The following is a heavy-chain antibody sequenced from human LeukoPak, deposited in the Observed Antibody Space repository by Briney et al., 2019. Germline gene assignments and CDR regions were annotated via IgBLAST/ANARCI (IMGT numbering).Heavy chain of an antibody. CDR2: IYYSGST. D-gene: IGHD1-1*01. V-gene: IGHV4-59*01. CDR3: ARDNWNDGNYYYGVAV. Sequence: SETLSLTYTVSDDSISSYYWSWIRQPPGKGLEWIGYIYYSGSTNYNPSLRSRVTISVDTSKNQFSLKLSSVTAADTAVYYCARDNWNDGNYYYGVAVWGQGTTVTVSS. CDR1: DDSISSYY. J-gene: IGHJ6*02.